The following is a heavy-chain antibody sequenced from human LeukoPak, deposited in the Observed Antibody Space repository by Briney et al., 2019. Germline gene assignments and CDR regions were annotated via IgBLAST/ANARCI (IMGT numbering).Heavy chain of an antibody. D-gene: IGHD3-22*01. J-gene: IGHJ4*02. V-gene: IGHV3-7*01. CDR2: IRPDGSGT. Sequence: GGSLRLSCAASGFSLSNFWMRWVRQAPGKGLEWVANIRPDGSGTDYVDSVKGRFTISRDNAKNSLYLQMNSLRAGDTAVYYCERDSSGYFDYWGQGALVTVSS. CDR3: ERDSSGYFDY. CDR1: GFSLSNFW.